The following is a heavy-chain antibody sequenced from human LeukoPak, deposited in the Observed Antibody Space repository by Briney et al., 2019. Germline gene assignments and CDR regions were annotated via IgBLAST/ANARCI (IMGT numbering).Heavy chain of an antibody. CDR2: INPNSGGT. V-gene: IGHV1-2*02. D-gene: IGHD2-15*01. Sequence: ASVKVSCKASGGTFSSYAISWVRQAPGQGLEWMGWINPNSGGTNYAQKFQGRVTMTRDTSISTAYMELSRLRSDDTAVYYCARDMEDIVVVVAAILYYWGQGTLVTVSS. CDR3: ARDMEDIVVVVAAILYY. J-gene: IGHJ4*02. CDR1: GGTFSSYA.